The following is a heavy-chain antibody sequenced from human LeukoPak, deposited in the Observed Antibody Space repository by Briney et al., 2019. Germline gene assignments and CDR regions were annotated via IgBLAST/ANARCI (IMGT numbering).Heavy chain of an antibody. CDR3: AKNNGANYGGKLMDD. CDR2: ISCNGGST. CDR1: GFTFDDYS. Sequence: GGSLRLSCAASGFTFDDYSMNWVRQAPGKGLEWVCLISCNGGSTYYAGSVNGRFTISRENSKKSLYPPMNSLRTQNSALDYYAKNNGANYGGKLMDDWGKGTTVTVSS. D-gene: IGHD4-23*01. V-gene: IGHV3-43*01. J-gene: IGHJ6*03.